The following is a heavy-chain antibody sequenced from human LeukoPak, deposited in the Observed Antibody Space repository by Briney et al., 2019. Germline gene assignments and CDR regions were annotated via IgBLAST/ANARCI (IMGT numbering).Heavy chain of an antibody. V-gene: IGHV4-39*01. CDR2: FYYSGST. Sequence: SETLSLTCTVSGGSISSSSYYWGWIRQPPGKGLEWIGNFYYSGSTYYNPSLKSRVTISVDTSKNQFSLKLRSVTAADTAMYYCARTVSGTAFDYWGQGTLVTVSS. J-gene: IGHJ4*02. CDR3: ARTVSGTAFDY. D-gene: IGHD3-3*01. CDR1: GGSISSSSYY.